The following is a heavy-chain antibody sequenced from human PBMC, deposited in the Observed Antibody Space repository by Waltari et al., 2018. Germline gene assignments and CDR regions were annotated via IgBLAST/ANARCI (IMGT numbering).Heavy chain of an antibody. V-gene: IGHV3-23*01. J-gene: IGHJ6*02. CDR1: GFTFSSYA. D-gene: IGHD6-13*01. CDR3: AKAEDSSSWYYYYYGMDV. Sequence: EVQLLESGGGLVQPGGSLRLSCSASGFTFSSYAMSWVGPAPGKGLEWVSAISGSGGSTYYADSVKGRFTISRDNSKNTLYLQMNSLRAEDTAVYYCAKAEDSSSWYYYYYGMDVWGQGTTVTVSS. CDR2: ISGSGGST.